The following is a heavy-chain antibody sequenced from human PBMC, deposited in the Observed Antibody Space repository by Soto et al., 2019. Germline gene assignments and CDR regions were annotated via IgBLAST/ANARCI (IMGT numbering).Heavy chain of an antibody. CDR1: GGSISSSSYY. V-gene: IGHV4-39*01. J-gene: IGHJ6*02. CDR3: ASLHYYDSSGYYLVYYYYGMDV. Sequence: KTSETLSLTYTVSGGSISSSSYYWGWIRQPPGKGLEWIGSIYYSGSTYYNPSLKSRVTISVDTSKNQFSLKLSSVTAADTAVYYCASLHYYDSSGYYLVYYYYGMDVWGQGTTVTVSS. CDR2: IYYSGST. D-gene: IGHD3-22*01.